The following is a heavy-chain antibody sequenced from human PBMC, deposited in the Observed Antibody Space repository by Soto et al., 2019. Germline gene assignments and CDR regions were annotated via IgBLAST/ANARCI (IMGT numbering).Heavy chain of an antibody. CDR2: ISSSSDYI. V-gene: IGHV3-21*01. Sequence: GWSLRLSCTASGFTFSFSSMNWVRQAPGKGLEWVSSISSSSDYIYYADSVKGRFTVSRDNAKNALYLQMNSLRAEDTAVYYCARDGSGWSRDCWGQGTLVTVSS. D-gene: IGHD6-19*01. CDR3: ARDGSGWSRDC. CDR1: GFTFSFSS. J-gene: IGHJ4*02.